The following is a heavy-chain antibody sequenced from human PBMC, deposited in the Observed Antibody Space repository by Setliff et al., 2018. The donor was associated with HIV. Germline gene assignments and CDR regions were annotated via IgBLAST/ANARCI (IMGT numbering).Heavy chain of an antibody. CDR1: GGTFSSYA. CDR2: IIPIFGTA. Sequence: SVKVSCKASGGTFSSYAVSWVRQAPGQGLEWMGGIIPIFGTANYAQKFQGRVTITADESTSTAYMELSGLRSEDTAVYYCAIDVIGGWLRPMPDYWGPGTLSPSP. V-gene: IGHV1-69*13. J-gene: IGHJ4*02. CDR3: AIDVIGGWLRPMPDY. D-gene: IGHD5-12*01.